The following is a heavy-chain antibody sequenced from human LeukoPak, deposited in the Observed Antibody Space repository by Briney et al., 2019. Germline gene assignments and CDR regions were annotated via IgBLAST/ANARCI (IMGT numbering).Heavy chain of an antibody. CDR2: ISGSGGST. D-gene: IGHD5-18*01. J-gene: IGHJ3*02. V-gene: IGHV3-23*01. Sequence: PGGSLRLSCAASGFTFSSYAMSWVRQAPGKGLEWVSAISGSGGSTYYADSVKGRFTISRDNSKNTLYLQMNSLRAEDTAVYYCAKDRYENSYGNDAFDIWGQGTMVTVSS. CDR1: GFTFSSYA. CDR3: AKDRYENSYGNDAFDI.